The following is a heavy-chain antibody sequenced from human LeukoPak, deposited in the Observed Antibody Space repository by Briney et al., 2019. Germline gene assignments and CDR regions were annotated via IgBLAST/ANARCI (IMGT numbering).Heavy chain of an antibody. V-gene: IGHV4-59*11. D-gene: IGHD3-22*01. CDR3: ARLVNYGYSDY. CDR2: IHYDGRT. J-gene: IGHJ4*02. Sequence: SETLSLTCTVSGGSTSGRYWTWIRQPPGKGLEWIGYIHYDGRTNYNPSFKSRVIISLGASNNQFSLNLKSVTAADTAAYYCARLVNYGYSDYWGQGTLVTVSS. CDR1: GGSTSGRY.